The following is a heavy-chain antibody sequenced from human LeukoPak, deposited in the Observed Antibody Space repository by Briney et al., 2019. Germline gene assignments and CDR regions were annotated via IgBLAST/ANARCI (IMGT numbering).Heavy chain of an antibody. Sequence: ASETLSLTCTGYGGSISSYYWSWIRQPAGKGLEWIGRIYTSGSTNYNPSLKSRVTMSVDTSKNQFSLKLSSVTAADTAVYYCARLDTMIGLDYWGQGTLVTVSS. D-gene: IGHD3-22*01. V-gene: IGHV4-4*07. CDR2: IYTSGST. CDR1: GGSISSYY. J-gene: IGHJ4*02. CDR3: ARLDTMIGLDY.